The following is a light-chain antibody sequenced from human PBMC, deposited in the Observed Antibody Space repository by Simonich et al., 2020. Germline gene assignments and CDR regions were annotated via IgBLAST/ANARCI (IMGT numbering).Light chain of an antibody. V-gene: IGKV4-1*01. CDR2: WAA. J-gene: IGKJ4*01. CDR1: QSVLYSYNNKNY. CDR3: QQYYSTPLT. Sequence: DIVMTQSPDSLAVSLGERATINCKSRQSVLYSYNNKNYLAWYHQKPGQPPKLLIYWAATRESGVPYRFSGSGSGTDFTLTISSLQAEDVAVYYCQQYYSTPLTFGGGTKVEIK.